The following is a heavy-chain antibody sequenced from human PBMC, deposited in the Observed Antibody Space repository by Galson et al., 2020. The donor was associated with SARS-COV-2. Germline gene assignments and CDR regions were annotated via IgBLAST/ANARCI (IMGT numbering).Heavy chain of an antibody. Sequence: SETLSLTCTVSGVSISSGGYYWSWIRQHPGKGLEWIGYIYYSGSTYYNPSLKSRATISVDTSKNQFSLKLSSVTAADTAVYYCARARITMIVVVNAFDIWGQGTMVTVSS. CDR2: IYYSGST. V-gene: IGHV4-31*03. D-gene: IGHD3-22*01. CDR1: GVSISSGGYY. J-gene: IGHJ3*02. CDR3: ARARITMIVVVNAFDI.